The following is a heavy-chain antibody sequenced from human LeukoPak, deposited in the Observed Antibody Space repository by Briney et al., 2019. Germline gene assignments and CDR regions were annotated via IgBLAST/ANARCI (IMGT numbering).Heavy chain of an antibody. CDR3: ARARARIAAAGTNWFDP. CDR1: GYTFTSYD. CDR2: MNPNSGNT. J-gene: IGHJ5*02. D-gene: IGHD6-13*01. Sequence: VASVKVSFKASGYTFTSYDINWVRQATGQGLEWMGLMNPNSGNTGYAQKFQGRGTMTRNTSISTAYMELSSLRSEDTAVYYCARARARIAAAGTNWFDPWGQGTLVTVSS. V-gene: IGHV1-8*01.